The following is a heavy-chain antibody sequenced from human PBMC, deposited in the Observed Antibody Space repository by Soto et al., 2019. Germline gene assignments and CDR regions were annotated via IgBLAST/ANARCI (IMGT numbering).Heavy chain of an antibody. Sequence: QVQLQESGPGLVKPSETLSLTCTVSGGSISSYYWSWIRQPPGKGLEWIGYILYSGTTNYNPSLKSRVTRSVDTSKNQFSLKLRSVTAADTAVYYCARVKYNSNFEIYYFDYWGQGTLVTVSS. J-gene: IGHJ4*02. D-gene: IGHD1-7*01. CDR2: ILYSGTT. CDR3: ARVKYNSNFEIYYFDY. V-gene: IGHV4-59*01. CDR1: GGSISSYY.